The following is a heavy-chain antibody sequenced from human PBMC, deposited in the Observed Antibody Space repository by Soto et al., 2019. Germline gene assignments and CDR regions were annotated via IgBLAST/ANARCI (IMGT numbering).Heavy chain of an antibody. D-gene: IGHD5-18*01. V-gene: IGHV1-69*13. CDR1: GGTFSSYA. J-gene: IGHJ4*02. CDR3: ARDECCPGGYSYGLDY. Sequence: SVKVSCKASGGTFSSYAISWVRQAPGQGLEWLGGIIPIFGTANYAQKFQGRVTITADESTSTAYMELSSLRSEDTAVYYCARDECCPGGYSYGLDYWGQGTLVTVSS. CDR2: IIPIFGTA.